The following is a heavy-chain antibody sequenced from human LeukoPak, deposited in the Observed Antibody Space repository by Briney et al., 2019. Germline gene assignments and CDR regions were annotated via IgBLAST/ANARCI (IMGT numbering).Heavy chain of an antibody. CDR3: ARTRELGGTFDI. J-gene: IGHJ3*02. Sequence: SETLSLTCTVSGGSISSYYWSWIRQPPGKGLEWIGYIYYSGSTNYNPSLKSRVTISVDTSKNQFSLKLSSVTAADTAVYYCARTRELGGTFDIWGQGTMVTVSS. V-gene: IGHV4-59*08. D-gene: IGHD1-26*01. CDR2: IYYSGST. CDR1: GGSISSYY.